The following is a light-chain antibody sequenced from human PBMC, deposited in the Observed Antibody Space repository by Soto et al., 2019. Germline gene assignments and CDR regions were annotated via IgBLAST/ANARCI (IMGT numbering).Light chain of an antibody. Sequence: QTVVTQEPSFSVSPGGTVTLTCGLSSGSVSTNYYPSWYQQTPGQAPRTLIYCTNTRSSGVPDRFSGSILGNKAALTITGAQADDESDYYCVLYMGSGISVFGGGTQLTVL. J-gene: IGLJ3*02. CDR1: SGSVSTNYY. V-gene: IGLV8-61*01. CDR3: VLYMGSGISV. CDR2: CTN.